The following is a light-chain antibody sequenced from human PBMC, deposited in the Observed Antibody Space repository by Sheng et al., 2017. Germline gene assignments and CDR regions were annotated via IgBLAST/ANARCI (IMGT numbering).Light chain of an antibody. Sequence: EIVMTQFPGTLSVSPGERATLSCRASESIRNNLAWYQHKPGQSPRLLINGASSRATGIPDRFSGSGSGTDFTLTIRRLEPEDFAVYYCQQYSSSPPWTFGQGTKVEMK. CDR3: QQYSSSPPWT. J-gene: IGKJ1*01. V-gene: IGKV3-20*01. CDR1: ESIRNN. CDR2: GAS.